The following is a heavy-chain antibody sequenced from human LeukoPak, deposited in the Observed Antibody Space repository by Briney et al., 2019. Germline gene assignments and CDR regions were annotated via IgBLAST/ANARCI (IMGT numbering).Heavy chain of an antibody. D-gene: IGHD4-11*01. CDR3: ARGQYSNYGWFDP. V-gene: IGHV4-34*01. Sequence: SETLSLTCAVYGGSFSGYYWSWIRQPPGKGLEWIGEINHSGSTNYNPSLKSRVTISVDTSKNQFSLKLSSMTAADTAVYYCARGQYSNYGWFDPWGQGTLVTVSS. J-gene: IGHJ5*02. CDR2: INHSGST. CDR1: GGSFSGYY.